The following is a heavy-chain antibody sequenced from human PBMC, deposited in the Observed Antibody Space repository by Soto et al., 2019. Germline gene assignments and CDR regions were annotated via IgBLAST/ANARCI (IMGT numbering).Heavy chain of an antibody. Sequence: GGSLRLSCAASGFTLNSYWMHWVRQTPGKGLEWVSVIYSGGSSYYAVSVQGRFTISRDNSKNTVYLQMNSLRGEDTAMYYCARLGPYGSESYSFRYNWFDPWGQGTQVTVSS. CDR2: IYSGGSS. CDR3: ARLGPYGSESYSFRYNWFDP. CDR1: GFTLNSYW. V-gene: IGHV3-53*01. D-gene: IGHD3-10*01. J-gene: IGHJ5*02.